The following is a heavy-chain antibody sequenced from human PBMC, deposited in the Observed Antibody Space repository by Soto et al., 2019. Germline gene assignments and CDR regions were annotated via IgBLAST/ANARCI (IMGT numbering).Heavy chain of an antibody. V-gene: IGHV3-23*01. Sequence: GGSLRLSCAASGFTFGRYAMTWVRQAPGKGLEWVSSLSGSGSSTYYADSVKGRFTISRDYSKDMLHLQMHSLRAEDTAVYYCAKHSRIFDDGFCSGGNDSFDIWGQGTKLAVSS. CDR3: AKHSRIFDDGFCSGGNDSFDI. J-gene: IGHJ3*02. D-gene: IGHD3-3*01. CDR2: LSGSGSST. CDR1: GFTFGRYA.